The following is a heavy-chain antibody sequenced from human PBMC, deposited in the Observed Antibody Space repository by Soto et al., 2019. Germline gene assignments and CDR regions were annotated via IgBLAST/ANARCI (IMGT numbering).Heavy chain of an antibody. J-gene: IGHJ6*02. Sequence: EVQLLESGGGLVQPGGSLRLSCAASGFTFSSYAMSWVRQAPGKGLEWVSAISGSGGSTYYADSVKGRFTISRDNSKNTLYLQMNSLRAEDTAVYYCAKDSGQRPDYYYYGMDVWGQGTTVTVSS. D-gene: IGHD3-10*01. CDR1: GFTFSSYA. CDR2: ISGSGGST. V-gene: IGHV3-23*01. CDR3: AKDSGQRPDYYYYGMDV.